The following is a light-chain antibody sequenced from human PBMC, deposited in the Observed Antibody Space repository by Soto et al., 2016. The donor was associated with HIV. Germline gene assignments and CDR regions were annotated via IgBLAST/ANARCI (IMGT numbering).Light chain of an antibody. CDR3: NSRDSSGNHWV. Sequence: SSELTQDPTVSVALGQTVNITCQGDSLRTYYASWYQQKPGQAPVLVIYGKNNRPSGIPDRFSGSNSGNTASLTITGTQAEDEADYYCNSRDSSGNHWVFGGGTNLTAL. CDR1: SLRTYY. J-gene: IGLJ3*02. V-gene: IGLV3-19*01. CDR2: GKN.